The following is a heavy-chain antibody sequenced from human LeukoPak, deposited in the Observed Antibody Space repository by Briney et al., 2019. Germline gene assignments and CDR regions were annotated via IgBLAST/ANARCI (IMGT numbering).Heavy chain of an antibody. CDR2: IRHDGSHH. V-gene: IGHV3-30*02. D-gene: IGHD3-16*01. CDR1: GFGSSSYA. J-gene: IGHJ3*01. Sequence: GGSLRLSCAASGFGSSSYAMHWVRQAPGKGLEWVAFIRHDGSHHYHGDSVKGRFTISRDNSKNTLYLEMTSLRPEDTAVYYCAKVRLLGALDDAFDVWGQGTMVTV. CDR3: AKVRLLGALDDAFDV.